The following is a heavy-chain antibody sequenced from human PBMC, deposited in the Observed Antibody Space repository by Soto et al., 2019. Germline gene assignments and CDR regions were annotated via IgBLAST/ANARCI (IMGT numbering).Heavy chain of an antibody. J-gene: IGHJ3*02. CDR3: ARGHHKQWLVHDAFDI. Sequence: QAGGSLRLSCAASGFTFSSYAMHWVRQAPGKGLEWVAVISYDGSNKYYADSVKGRFTISRDNSKNTLYLQMNSLRAEDTAVYYCARGHHKQWLVHDAFDIWGQGTMVTVSS. D-gene: IGHD6-19*01. CDR2: ISYDGSNK. V-gene: IGHV3-30-3*01. CDR1: GFTFSSYA.